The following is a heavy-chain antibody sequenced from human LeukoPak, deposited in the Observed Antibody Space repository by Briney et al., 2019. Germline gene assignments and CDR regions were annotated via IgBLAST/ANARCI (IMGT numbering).Heavy chain of an antibody. CDR3: ARWGGTLNAFDV. D-gene: IGHD1-26*01. CDR2: THYSGET. V-gene: IGHV4-59*08. Sequence: PSETLSLTCRVSDDSISSYYWNGIRQPPGKPLEWIGYTHYSGETTYNPSLKSRVTTLVDMSKNQFSLKLSSVTAADTAVYYCARWGGTLNAFDVWGQGTLVTVSS. J-gene: IGHJ3*01. CDR1: DDSISSYY.